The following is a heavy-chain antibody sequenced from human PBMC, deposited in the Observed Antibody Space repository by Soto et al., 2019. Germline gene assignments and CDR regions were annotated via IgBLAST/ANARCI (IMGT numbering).Heavy chain of an antibody. CDR2: MSPGSGDT. CDR3: ARDIMAP. D-gene: IGHD5-12*01. Sequence: VQLVQSRAEVKRPGASVKVSCRASGYTISSYDINWVRQAPGQGLEWMGWMSPGSGDTGYAPSFQGRVAMTRNISINTAYLELTSLTPEDTGVYFCARDIMAPWGQGTLVTVSA. J-gene: IGHJ5*02. V-gene: IGHV1-8*01. CDR1: GYTISSYD.